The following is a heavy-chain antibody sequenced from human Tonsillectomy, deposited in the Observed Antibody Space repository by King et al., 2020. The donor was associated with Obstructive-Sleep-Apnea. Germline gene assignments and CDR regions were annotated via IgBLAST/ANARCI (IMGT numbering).Heavy chain of an antibody. CDR2: IYYSVST. Sequence: MQLQESGPGLVKPSETLSLTCTVSGGSISSYYWSWIRQPPGKGLEWIGYIYYSVSTNYNPSLKSRFTISVDTSKNQFSLKLSSVTAADTAVYYCARGGGDYSSPYYYGMDVWGQGTTVTVSS. D-gene: IGHD6-13*01. CDR3: ARGGGDYSSPYYYGMDV. V-gene: IGHV4-59*01. J-gene: IGHJ6*02. CDR1: GGSISSYY.